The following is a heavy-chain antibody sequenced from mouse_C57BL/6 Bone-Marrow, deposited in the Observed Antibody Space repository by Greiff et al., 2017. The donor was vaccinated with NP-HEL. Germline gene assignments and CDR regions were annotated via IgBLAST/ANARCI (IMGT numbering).Heavy chain of an antibody. Sequence: DVKLVESGGGLVKPGGSLKLSCAASGFTFSSYAMSWVRQTPEKRLEWVATISDGGSYTYYPDNVKGRFTISRDNAKNNLYLQMSHLKSEDTPMYYCARDDPPGFAYWGQGTLVTVSA. J-gene: IGHJ3*01. CDR1: GFTFSSYA. CDR2: ISDGGSYT. CDR3: ARDDPPGFAY. V-gene: IGHV5-4*01.